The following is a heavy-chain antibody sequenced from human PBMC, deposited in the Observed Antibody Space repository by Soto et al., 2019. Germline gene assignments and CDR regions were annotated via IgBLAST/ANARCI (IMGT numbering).Heavy chain of an antibody. CDR3: ARFYCTSTTCYIDS. CDR1: SGSISSNKW. V-gene: IGHV4-4*02. D-gene: IGHD2-2*02. J-gene: IGHJ4*02. CDR2: ISDIGST. Sequence: SETLSLTCAVSSGSISSNKWWSWVRQPPEKGLEWIAEISDIGSTNYNPSLKSRVTISVDRSKNQFSLKVNSVTAADTAVYYCARFYCTSTTCYIDSWGRGILVTVSS.